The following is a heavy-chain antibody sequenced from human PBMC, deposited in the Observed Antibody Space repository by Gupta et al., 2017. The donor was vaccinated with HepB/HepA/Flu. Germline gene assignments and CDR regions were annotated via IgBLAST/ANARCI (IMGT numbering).Heavy chain of an antibody. D-gene: IGHD3-10*01. Sequence: QVQLQESGPGLVKPSQTLSLTCSVSGGSVSSGGYYWSWIRQLPGKGLEWIGYIHYSGSTYYNPSLKSRVTISLDTAKKQVSLKLRSVTAADTAVYYCARLDLLLWAFDYWGQGALVTVSS. CDR2: IHYSGST. CDR3: ARLDLLLWAFDY. V-gene: IGHV4-31*03. J-gene: IGHJ4*02. CDR1: GGSVSSGGYY.